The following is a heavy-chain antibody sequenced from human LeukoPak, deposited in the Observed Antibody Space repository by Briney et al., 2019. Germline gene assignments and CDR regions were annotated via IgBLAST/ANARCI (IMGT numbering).Heavy chain of an antibody. CDR3: AREDVVVPAAIRDYYYYYMDV. V-gene: IGHV3-48*01. D-gene: IGHD2-2*02. Sequence: GGSLRLSCAASGFTFSSYSMNWVRQAPGKGLEWVSYISSSSSTIYYADSVKGRFTISRDNAKNSLYLQMNSLRAEDTAVYYCAREDVVVPAAIRDYYYYYMDVWGKGTTVTVSS. J-gene: IGHJ6*03. CDR2: ISSSSSTI. CDR1: GFTFSSYS.